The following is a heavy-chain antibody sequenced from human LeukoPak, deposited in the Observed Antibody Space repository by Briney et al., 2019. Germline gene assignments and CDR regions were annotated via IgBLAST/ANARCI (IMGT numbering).Heavy chain of an antibody. CDR2: FIAIFGTG. D-gene: IGHD5-24*01. CDR1: GGTFSNNA. J-gene: IGHJ3*02. Sequence: GTSVKVSCTASGGTFSNNAISWVRQAPGQGLEWMGGFIAIFGTGNYAQKFQGRLTITTDESTSTAYMELSSLSSEDTAVYYCAREGATRDGYNVGAFDIWGQGTMVIVSS. V-gene: IGHV1-69*05. CDR3: AREGATRDGYNVGAFDI.